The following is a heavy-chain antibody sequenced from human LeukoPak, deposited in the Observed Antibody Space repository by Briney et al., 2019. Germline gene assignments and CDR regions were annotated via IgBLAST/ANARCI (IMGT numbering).Heavy chain of an antibody. V-gene: IGHV3-11*04. CDR3: ARSASTSYSYMDV. Sequence: GGSLRLSCAASGFTFSDYYMSWIRQAPGKGLEWVSYISSSGSTIYYADSVKGRFTISRDNAKNSLYLQMNSLRAEDTAVYYCARSASTSYSYMDVWGKGTTVTVSS. D-gene: IGHD4-11*01. J-gene: IGHJ6*03. CDR2: ISSSGSTI. CDR1: GFTFSDYY.